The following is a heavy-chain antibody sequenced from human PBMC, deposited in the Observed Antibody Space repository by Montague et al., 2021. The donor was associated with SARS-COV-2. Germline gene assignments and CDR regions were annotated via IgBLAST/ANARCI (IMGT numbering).Heavy chain of an antibody. V-gene: IGHV4-39*01. J-gene: IGHJ4*02. D-gene: IGHD6-19*01. Sequence: SETLSLTCTVSGGSISGSSYYWAWIRQPPGKGLEWIGSNYYRGSTYYNPSLKSQVFISVDTSKNQLSLTLTSVTAADTAVYYCATQEDPSGWIPGPFDFWGQGTLLSVSS. CDR3: ATQEDPSGWIPGPFDF. CDR1: GGSISGSSYY. CDR2: NYYRGST.